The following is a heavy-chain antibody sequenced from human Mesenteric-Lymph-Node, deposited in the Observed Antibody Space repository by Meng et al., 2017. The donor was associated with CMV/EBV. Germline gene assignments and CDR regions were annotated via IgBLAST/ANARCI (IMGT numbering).Heavy chain of an antibody. CDR3: ARDGGYYDFWSGYHYGMDV. CDR2: INSDGSMI. Sequence: GESLKISCAASGFTFSNYWMHWVRQAPGKGLVWVSRINSDGSMISYAESVKGRFTISRDNAKNTLFLQMNSLRAEDTAVYFCARDGGYYDFWSGYHYGMDVWGQGTTVTVSS. J-gene: IGHJ6*02. D-gene: IGHD3-3*01. CDR1: GFTFSNYW. V-gene: IGHV3-74*01.